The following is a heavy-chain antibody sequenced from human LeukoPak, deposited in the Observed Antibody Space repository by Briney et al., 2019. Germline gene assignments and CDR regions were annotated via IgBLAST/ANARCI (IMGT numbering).Heavy chain of an antibody. D-gene: IGHD2-2*01. CDR3: ARVRSTSSPEGFDP. Sequence: PGGSLRLSCAASGFTFSSYSMNWVRQAPGKGLEWVSSISSSSSYIYYADSVKGRFTISRDNAKNSLYLQMNSLRAEDTAVYYCARVRSTSSPEGFDPWGQGTLATVSS. V-gene: IGHV3-21*01. J-gene: IGHJ5*02. CDR1: GFTFSSYS. CDR2: ISSSSSYI.